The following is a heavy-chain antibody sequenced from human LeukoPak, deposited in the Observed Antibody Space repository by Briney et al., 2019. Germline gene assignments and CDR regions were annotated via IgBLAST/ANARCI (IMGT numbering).Heavy chain of an antibody. J-gene: IGHJ4*02. CDR1: GYTLTSYD. Sequence: ASVKVSCKASGYTLTSYDINWVRQATGQGLEWMGWMNPNSGNTGYAQKFQGRVTMTRNTSISTAYMELSSLRSEDTAVYYCASTTVSTRGFDYWGQGTLVTVSS. CDR3: ASTTVSTRGFDY. D-gene: IGHD4-17*01. V-gene: IGHV1-8*01. CDR2: MNPNSGNT.